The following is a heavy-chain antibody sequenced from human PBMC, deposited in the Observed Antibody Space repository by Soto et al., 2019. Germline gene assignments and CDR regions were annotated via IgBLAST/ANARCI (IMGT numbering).Heavy chain of an antibody. V-gene: IGHV3-64D*06. D-gene: IGHD2-8*01. CDR1: GFTFSSYA. Sequence: AGSLRLSCSASGFTFSSYAMHWVRQAPGKGLEYVSAISSNGGSTYYADSVKGRFTISRDNSKNTLYLQMSSLRAEDTAVYYCVKDKPYCTNGVCPIYWYFDLWGRGTLVTVS. CDR2: ISSNGGST. J-gene: IGHJ2*01. CDR3: VKDKPYCTNGVCPIYWYFDL.